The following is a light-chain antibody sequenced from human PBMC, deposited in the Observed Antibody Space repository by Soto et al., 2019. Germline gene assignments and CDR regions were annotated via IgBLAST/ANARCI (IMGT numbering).Light chain of an antibody. J-gene: IGKJ4*01. CDR2: GAS. CDR3: QQAKSFHLA. Sequence: DIQMTQSPSSVSASIGDTVTITCRASQDISTLLAWYQQKPGKAPKLLIYGASTLESGVPSRFSGRGSGADFTLTISSLQPEDLETYLCQQAKSFHLAFGAGTE. CDR1: QDISTL. V-gene: IGKV1D-12*01.